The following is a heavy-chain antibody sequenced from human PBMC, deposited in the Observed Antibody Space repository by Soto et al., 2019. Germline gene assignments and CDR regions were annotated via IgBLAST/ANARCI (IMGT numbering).Heavy chain of an antibody. D-gene: IGHD3-10*01. V-gene: IGHV3-48*01. Sequence: PGGSLRLSCAASGFTFSSYSMNWVRQAPGKGLEWVSYISSSSSTIYYADSVKGRFTISRDNAKNSPYLQMNSLRAEDTAVYYCARDSKYYPEGGPLWGIGYWGQGTLVTVSS. CDR3: ARDSKYYPEGGPLWGIGY. CDR1: GFTFSSYS. J-gene: IGHJ4*02. CDR2: ISSSSSTI.